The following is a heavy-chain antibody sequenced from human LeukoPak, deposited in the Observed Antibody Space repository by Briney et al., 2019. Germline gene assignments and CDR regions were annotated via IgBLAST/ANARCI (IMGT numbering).Heavy chain of an antibody. CDR1: GFTFSSYW. CDR3: VRGYYYGMDV. J-gene: IGHJ6*02. CDR2: INSDGSST. V-gene: IGHV3-74*01. Sequence: GGSLRLSCAASGFTFSSYWMHWVHHAPGKGPVWVSRINSDGSSTRYADSVKGRFTISRDNAKDTVYLQMNSLRAEDTTVYYCVRGYYYGMDVWGQGTTVTVSS.